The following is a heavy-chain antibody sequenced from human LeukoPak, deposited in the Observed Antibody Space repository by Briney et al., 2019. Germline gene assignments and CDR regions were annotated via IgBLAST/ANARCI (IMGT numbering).Heavy chain of an antibody. CDR3: ARGKAAASFYYYYYMDV. V-gene: IGHV1-69*05. CDR1: GGTFSSYA. Sequence: SVKVSCKASGGTFSSYAISWVRQAPGQGLEWMGGIIPIFGTANYAQKFQGRVTITTDESTSTAYMELSSLRSEDTAVYYCARGKAAASFYYYYYMDVWGKGTTVTVSS. D-gene: IGHD2-2*01. J-gene: IGHJ6*03. CDR2: IIPIFGTA.